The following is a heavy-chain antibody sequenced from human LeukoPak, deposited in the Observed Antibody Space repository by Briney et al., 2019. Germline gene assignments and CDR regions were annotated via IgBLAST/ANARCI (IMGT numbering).Heavy chain of an antibody. CDR2: ISSNGGST. Sequence: GGSLRLPCAASGFTFSSYAMHWVRQAPGKGLEYVSAISSNGGSTYYANSVKGRFTISRDNSKNTLYPQMGSLRAEDMAVYYCARDRGGHSDYWGQGTLVTVSS. J-gene: IGHJ4*02. V-gene: IGHV3-64*01. CDR1: GFTFSSYA. D-gene: IGHD3-10*01. CDR3: ARDRGGHSDY.